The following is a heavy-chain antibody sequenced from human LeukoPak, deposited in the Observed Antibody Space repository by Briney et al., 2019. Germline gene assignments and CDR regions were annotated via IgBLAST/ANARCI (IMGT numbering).Heavy chain of an antibody. CDR1: GFSFSSYA. V-gene: IGHV3-23*01. J-gene: IGHJ4*02. D-gene: IGHD3-10*01. Sequence: GGSLRLSCAASGFSFSSYAMSWVCQAPGEGRGWVSAISGSGGSTYYADSVKGRFTISRDNSKNTLYLQMNSLRAEDTAVYYCAKDPRVRGVVWGQGTLVTVSS. CDR2: ISGSGGST. CDR3: AKDPRVRGVV.